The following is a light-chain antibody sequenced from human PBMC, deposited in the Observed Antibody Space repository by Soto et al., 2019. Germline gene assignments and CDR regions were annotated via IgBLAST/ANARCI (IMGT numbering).Light chain of an antibody. CDR1: ETVRSN. J-gene: IGKJ4*01. CDR3: QQVNSYPLT. CDR2: AAS. Sequence: RVMTQSPDTLSVSPGERATLSCRASETVRSNLAWYQQKPGQAPRLLIYAASTRATGIPARFIGNGSGTEFTLTISSLQSEDFATYYCQQVNSYPLTFGGGTKVEIK. V-gene: IGKV3D-15*01.